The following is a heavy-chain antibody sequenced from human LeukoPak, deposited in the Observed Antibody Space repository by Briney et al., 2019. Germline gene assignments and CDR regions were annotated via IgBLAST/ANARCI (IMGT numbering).Heavy chain of an antibody. CDR2: ISHDGSNK. CDR1: GFTFTNYG. V-gene: IGHV3-33*01. D-gene: IGHD3-10*01. Sequence: GGSLRLSCAASGFTFTNYGMHWVRQTPGKGLEGVAVISHDGSNKYYADSVKALFTISRANSKNTLYLQMNCLRAEDTAVYYCARDRLWFGDLLFHYGFDVWGQGTTVTVSS. J-gene: IGHJ6*02. CDR3: ARDRLWFGDLLFHYGFDV.